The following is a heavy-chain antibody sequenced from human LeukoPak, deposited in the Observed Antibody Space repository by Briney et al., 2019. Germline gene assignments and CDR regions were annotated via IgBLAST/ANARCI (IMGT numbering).Heavy chain of an antibody. D-gene: IGHD2-2*01. J-gene: IGHJ3*02. CDR3: ARVRVVPAALDAFDI. CDR2: IYYSGST. CDR1: GGSISSYY. V-gene: IGHV4-59*01. Sequence: SEPLSLTCTVSGGSISSYYWSWIRQPPGKGLEWIGYIYYSGSTNYNPSLKSRVTISVDTSKNQFSLKLSSVTAADTAVYYCARVRVVPAALDAFDIWGQGTMVTVSS.